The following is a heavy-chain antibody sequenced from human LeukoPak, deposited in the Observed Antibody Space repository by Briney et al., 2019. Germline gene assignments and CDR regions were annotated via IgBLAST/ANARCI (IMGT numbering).Heavy chain of an antibody. CDR1: GGTFSSYA. CDR2: IIPIFGTA. D-gene: IGHD1-1*01. V-gene: IGHV1-69*01. CDR3: ARGRTGVSYYYYYMDV. Sequence: SVKVSCKASGGTFSSYAISWVRQAPGQGLEWMGGIIPIFGTANYAQKFQGRVTITADESTSTAYMELSSLRSEDTAVYYCARGRTGVSYYYYYMDVWGKGTTVTISS. J-gene: IGHJ6*03.